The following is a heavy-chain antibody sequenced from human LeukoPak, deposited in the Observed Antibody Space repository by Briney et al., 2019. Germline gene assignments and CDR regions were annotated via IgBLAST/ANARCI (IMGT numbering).Heavy chain of an antibody. CDR3: ARGRAPGPDSYYYYYYGMDV. CDR1: GGSISSYY. V-gene: IGHV4-59*12. CDR2: IYHSGST. Sequence: KSSETLSLTCTVSGGSISSYYWSWIRQPPGKGLEWIGYIYHSGSTYYNPSLKSRVTISVDRSKNQFSLKLSSVTAADTAVYYCARGRAPGPDSYYYYYYGMDVWGQGTTVTVSS. D-gene: IGHD3-3*01. J-gene: IGHJ6*02.